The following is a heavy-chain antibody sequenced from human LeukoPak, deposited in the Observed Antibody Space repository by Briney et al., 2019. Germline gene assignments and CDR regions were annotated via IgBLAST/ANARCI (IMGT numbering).Heavy chain of an antibody. J-gene: IGHJ3*02. CDR3: ARRKNSAWSTDAFDI. V-gene: IGHV4-59*08. CDR1: GGSINSYY. CDR2: IYYSGST. Sequence: PSETLSLTCTVSGGSINSYYWSWIRQPPGKGLEWAEYIYYSGSTSYNPSLKSRVTISVDTSKSQFSLKLNSVTAADTAVYYCARRKNSAWSTDAFDIWGQGTMVTVSS. D-gene: IGHD6-19*01.